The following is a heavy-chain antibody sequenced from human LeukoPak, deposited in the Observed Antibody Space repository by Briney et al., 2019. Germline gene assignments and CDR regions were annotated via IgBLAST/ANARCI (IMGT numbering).Heavy chain of an antibody. Sequence: SETLSLTCTVSGGSISSGGYYWSWIRQPPGKGLEWIGEINHSGSTNYNPSLKSRVTISVDTSKNQFSLKLSSVTAADTAVYYCARLIAAAGTGNYWGQGTLVTVSS. CDR2: INHSGST. CDR1: GGSISSGGYY. D-gene: IGHD6-13*01. CDR3: ARLIAAAGTGNY. J-gene: IGHJ4*02. V-gene: IGHV4-39*07.